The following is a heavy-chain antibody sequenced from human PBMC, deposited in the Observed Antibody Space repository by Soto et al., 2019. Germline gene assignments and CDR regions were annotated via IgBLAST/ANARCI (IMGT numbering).Heavy chain of an antibody. V-gene: IGHV4-59*01. CDR2: IYYDGTT. CDR3: ARVMNHFDSNGYYLNEYFQH. CDR1: GSTISSYY. J-gene: IGHJ1*01. Sequence: SEILSLTCSASGSTISSYYWSWIRQPPGKGLEWIGYIYYDGTTIYNPSLKSRVTLSVDTPKNQVSLKLSSVTAADTAVYYCARVMNHFDSNGYYLNEYFQHWGQGTLVTVSS. D-gene: IGHD3-22*01.